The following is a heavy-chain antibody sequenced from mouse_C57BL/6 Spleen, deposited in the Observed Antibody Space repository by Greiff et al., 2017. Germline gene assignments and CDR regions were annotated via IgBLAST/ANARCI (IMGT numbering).Heavy chain of an antibody. CDR2: IHPSDSDT. V-gene: IGHV1-74*01. CDR1: GYTFTSYW. D-gene: IGHD1-1*01. CDR3: ASMAITTVVDFDD. J-gene: IGHJ2*01. Sequence: VQLQQPGAELVKPGASVKVSCKASGYTFTSYWMHWVKQRPGQGLEWIGRIHPSDSDTNYNQKFKGKATLTVDKSSSTAYMQLSSLTSEDSAVYYCASMAITTVVDFDDWGQGTTLTVSS.